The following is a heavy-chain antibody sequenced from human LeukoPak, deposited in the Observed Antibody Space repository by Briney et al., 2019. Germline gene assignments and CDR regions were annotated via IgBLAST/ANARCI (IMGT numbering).Heavy chain of an antibody. V-gene: IGHV1-18*01. CDR1: GYTFTSYG. CDR2: ISAYNGNT. J-gene: IGHJ6*02. Sequence: ASVKVSCKASGYTFTSYGISWVRQAPGQGLEWMGWISAYNGNTNYAQKLQGRVTMTTDTSTSTAYMELRSLRPDDTAVYYCARGKRVTIFGVVPYYYYGMDVWGQGTTVTVSS. CDR3: ARGKRVTIFGVVPYYYYGMDV. D-gene: IGHD3-3*01.